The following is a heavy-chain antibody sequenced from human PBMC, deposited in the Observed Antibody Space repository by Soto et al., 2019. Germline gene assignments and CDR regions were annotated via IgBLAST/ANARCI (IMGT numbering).Heavy chain of an antibody. CDR2: ISGSGDYT. J-gene: IGHJ5*02. CDR3: AKDARRHPQGWVDP. Sequence: EVQLLESGGGLVQPGESLRLSCAASGFTFSSYAMTWVRQAPGKGLEWVSSISGSGDYTYFADSVKGRFTISRDNSKATLYLQISSLIFEYTHIYYCAKDARRHPQGWVDPCGQGTLVTVSS. CDR1: GFTFSSYA. V-gene: IGHV3-23*01.